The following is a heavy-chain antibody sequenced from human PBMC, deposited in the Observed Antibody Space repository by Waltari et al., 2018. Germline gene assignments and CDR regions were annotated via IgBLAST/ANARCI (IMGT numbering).Heavy chain of an antibody. CDR1: GFHFGDYG. Sequence: VEVWGGLVQAWKSLEPLCAASGFHFGDYGIAWVRPAPGKGLEWVSGIRWNSGSIGYADSVKGRFTISRDNAKNSLYLQMNSLRAEDTALYYCAKDKESIFGVAPFDYWGQGTLVTVSS. J-gene: IGHJ4*02. CDR2: IRWNSGSI. D-gene: IGHD3-3*01. V-gene: IGHV3-9*01. CDR3: AKDKESIFGVAPFDY.